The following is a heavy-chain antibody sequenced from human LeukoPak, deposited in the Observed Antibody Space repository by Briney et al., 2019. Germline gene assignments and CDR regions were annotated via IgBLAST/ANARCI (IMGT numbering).Heavy chain of an antibody. Sequence: ASVKVSCKASGYTFTSYYMHWVRQAPGQGLEWMGIINPSGGSTSYAQKFQGRVTMTRDTSTSTVYMELRSLRSDDTAVYYCARDRSGIVGANSFDPWGQGTLVTVSS. V-gene: IGHV1-46*01. CDR3: ARDRSGIVGANSFDP. CDR2: INPSGGST. CDR1: GYTFTSYY. D-gene: IGHD1-26*01. J-gene: IGHJ5*02.